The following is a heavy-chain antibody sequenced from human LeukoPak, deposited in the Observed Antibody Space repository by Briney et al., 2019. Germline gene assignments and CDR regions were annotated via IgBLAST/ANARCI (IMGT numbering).Heavy chain of an antibody. D-gene: IGHD4-17*01. V-gene: IGHV2-5*02. Sequence: SGPTLVNPTQTLTLTCTFSGFSLSPSGMGVGWIRQPPGKALEWLALIYWDDDKRYSPSLKHRLAITKDTSKNQVVLTMTNMDPVDTATYYCADRPLAAVTRPFDYWGQGTLVTVSS. CDR2: IYWDDDK. J-gene: IGHJ4*02. CDR3: ADRPLAAVTRPFDY. CDR1: GFSLSPSGMG.